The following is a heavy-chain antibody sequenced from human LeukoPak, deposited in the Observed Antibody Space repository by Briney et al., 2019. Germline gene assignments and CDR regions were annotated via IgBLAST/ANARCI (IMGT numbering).Heavy chain of an antibody. CDR3: ARDQQLVYFLH. J-gene: IGHJ1*01. Sequence: GGSLRLSCAASGFTFSSYAMSWVRQAPGKGLEWVSAISGSGGSTYYADSVKGRFTISRDNAKNSLYLQMNSLRAEDTAVYYCARDQQLVYFLHWGQGTLVTVSS. CDR1: GFTFSSYA. CDR2: ISGSGGST. D-gene: IGHD6-13*01. V-gene: IGHV3-23*01.